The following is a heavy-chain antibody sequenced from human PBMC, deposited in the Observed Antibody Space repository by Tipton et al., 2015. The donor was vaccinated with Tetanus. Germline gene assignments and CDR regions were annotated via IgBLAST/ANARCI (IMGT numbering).Heavy chain of an antibody. Sequence: PGLVKPSETLSLTCTVSGASIISADHYWSWIRQPPGKGLEWIGYIYYSGTTYYSPSLKSRVTISVDTSKNQFSLRLRSVAAADTAVYYCARGGRDAYNNPLGAFDVWGRGTTVTVSS. CDR3: ARGGRDAYNNPLGAFDV. CDR1: GASIISADHY. J-gene: IGHJ3*01. V-gene: IGHV4-30-4*01. D-gene: IGHD5-24*01. CDR2: IYYSGTT.